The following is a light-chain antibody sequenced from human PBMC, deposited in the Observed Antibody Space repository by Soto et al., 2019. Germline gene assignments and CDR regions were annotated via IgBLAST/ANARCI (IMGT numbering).Light chain of an antibody. CDR2: GAS. Sequence: EIVLTQSPGTLSLSPGERATLSCRASQSVSSSYLAWYQQKPGQAPKLLIYGASSRATGNPDRFSGSGSGTDFTLIISRLEPEDFAVYYCQQYGSSPRYTFGQGTKLEIK. J-gene: IGKJ2*01. V-gene: IGKV3-20*01. CDR1: QSVSSSY. CDR3: QQYGSSPRYT.